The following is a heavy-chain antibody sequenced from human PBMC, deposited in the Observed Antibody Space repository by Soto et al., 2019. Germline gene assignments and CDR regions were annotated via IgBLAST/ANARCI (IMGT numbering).Heavy chain of an antibody. CDR3: ARGRGYSGYDFGY. CDR1: GYTFTGYY. J-gene: IGHJ4*02. D-gene: IGHD5-12*01. Sequence: QVQLVQSGAEVKKPGASVKVSCKASGYTFTGYYMHWVRQAPGQGLEWMGWINPNSGGTNYAQKFQGRVTITADKSTSTAYMELSSLRSEDTAVYYCARGRGYSGYDFGYWGQGTLVTVSS. V-gene: IGHV1-2*02. CDR2: INPNSGGT.